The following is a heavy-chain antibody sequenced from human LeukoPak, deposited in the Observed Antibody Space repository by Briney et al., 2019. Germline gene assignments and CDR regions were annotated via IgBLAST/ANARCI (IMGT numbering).Heavy chain of an antibody. J-gene: IGHJ3*02. CDR1: GGSISSYY. CDR2: VYYSGDT. CDR3: ATCNGGSCYSDLDAFDI. D-gene: IGHD2-15*01. Sequence: SETLSLTCTVSGGSISSYYWSWIRQPPGKGLEWIGYVYYSGDTSYSPSLKSRVTISVDTSKNQFSLKLSSVTAADTAVHYCATCNGGSCYSDLDAFDIWGQGTMVTVSS. V-gene: IGHV4-59*01.